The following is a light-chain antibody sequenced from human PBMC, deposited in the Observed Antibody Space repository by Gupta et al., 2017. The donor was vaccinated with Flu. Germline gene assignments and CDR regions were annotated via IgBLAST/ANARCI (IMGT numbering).Light chain of an antibody. J-gene: IGLJ3*02. V-gene: IGLV6-57*03. CDR3: QSFEASTWV. CDR1: SGNIASNF. Sequence: NFMLTQPHAVSASPGKTGTISCTRSSGNIASNFMQWYQQRPGSAPTTVIYEDDQGPSGVPDRFSGSIDSSSNSASLPISGLKTEVEADYYCQSFEASTWVFGGGTKLTVL. CDR2: EDD.